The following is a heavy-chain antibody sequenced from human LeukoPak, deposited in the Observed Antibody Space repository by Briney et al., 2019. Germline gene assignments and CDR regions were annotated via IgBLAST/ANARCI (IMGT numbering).Heavy chain of an antibody. V-gene: IGHV4-39*07. CDR2: IYYSGST. Sequence: SETLSLTCTVSGGSISSSSYYWGWIRQPPGKGLEWIGSIYYSGSTYYNPSLKSRVTISVDTSKNQFSLKLSSVTAADTAVYYCARLNWGSGSYYPNYFDYWGQGTLVTVSS. CDR3: ARLNWGSGSYYPNYFDY. CDR1: GGSISSSSYY. D-gene: IGHD3-10*01. J-gene: IGHJ4*02.